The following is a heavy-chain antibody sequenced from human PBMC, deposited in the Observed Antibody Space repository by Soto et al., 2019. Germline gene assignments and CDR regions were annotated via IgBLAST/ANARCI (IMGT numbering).Heavy chain of an antibody. CDR3: ARVGGYSYGSYYYYGMDV. V-gene: IGHV1-69*13. Sequence: ASVKVSCKASGGTFSSYAISWVRQAPGQGLEWMGGIIPIFGTANYAQKFQGRVTITADESTSTAYMELSSLRSEDTAVYYCARVGGYSYGSYYYYGMDVWGQGTTVTVSS. CDR1: GGTFSSYA. CDR2: IIPIFGTA. J-gene: IGHJ6*02. D-gene: IGHD5-18*01.